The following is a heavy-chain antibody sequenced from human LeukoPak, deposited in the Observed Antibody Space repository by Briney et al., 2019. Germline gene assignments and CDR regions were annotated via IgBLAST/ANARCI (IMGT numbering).Heavy chain of an antibody. Sequence: GGSLRLSCAASGFTFSSYSMNWVRQAPGKGLEWVSSISSSSSYIYYADSVKGRFTISRDNAKNSLYLQMNSLRAEDTAVYYCARVSSGWYKADYWGQGTLVTVSS. CDR2: ISSSSSYI. V-gene: IGHV3-21*01. J-gene: IGHJ4*02. D-gene: IGHD6-19*01. CDR3: ARVSSGWYKADY. CDR1: GFTFSSYS.